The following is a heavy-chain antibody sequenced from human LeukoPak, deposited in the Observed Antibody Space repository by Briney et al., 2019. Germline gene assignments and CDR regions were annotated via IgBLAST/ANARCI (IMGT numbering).Heavy chain of an antibody. CDR1: GFTFSSYS. CDR2: ISSSSSYI. V-gene: IGHV3-21*01. CDR3: ARDDLVQDNWFDP. D-gene: IGHD1-1*01. J-gene: IGHJ5*02. Sequence: PGGSLRLSCAASGFTFSSYSMNWVRQAPGKGLEWVSSISSSSSYIYYADSVKGRFTISRDNAKNSLYLQMNSLRAEDTAVYYCARDDLVQDNWFDPWGQGTLVTVSS.